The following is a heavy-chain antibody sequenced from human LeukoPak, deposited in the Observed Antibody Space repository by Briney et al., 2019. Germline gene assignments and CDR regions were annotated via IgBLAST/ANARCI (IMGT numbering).Heavy chain of an antibody. CDR3: ARSLCSGGSCYWFDP. V-gene: IGHV1-2*02. CDR2: INPNSGGT. Sequence: ASVKVSCKASGYTFTGYYMHWVRQAPGQGLEWMGWINPNSGGTNYAQKFQGRVTMTRDTSISTAYMELSSLRSEDTAVYYCARSLCSGGSCYWFDPWGQGTLVTVSS. J-gene: IGHJ5*02. CDR1: GYTFTGYY. D-gene: IGHD2-15*01.